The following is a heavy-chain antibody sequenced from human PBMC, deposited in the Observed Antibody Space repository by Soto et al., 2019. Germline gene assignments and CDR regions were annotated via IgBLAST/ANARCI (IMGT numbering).Heavy chain of an antibody. J-gene: IGHJ3*02. CDR1: GYPFINYY. CDR2: INPSGGRT. Sequence: QVQLVQSGAEVTKPGASVKVSCKASGYPFINYYIHWVRQAPGQGLEWTGVINPSGGRTDRAQSFQGRVTVTRDTSTSTVYLELRNLTSQDTAVYYCARRARGTFHGFDIWGQGTMVTVSS. D-gene: IGHD3-16*01. CDR3: ARRARGTFHGFDI. V-gene: IGHV1-46*01.